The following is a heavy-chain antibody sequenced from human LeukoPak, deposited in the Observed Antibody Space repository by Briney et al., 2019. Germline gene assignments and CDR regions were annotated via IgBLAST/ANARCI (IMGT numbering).Heavy chain of an antibody. D-gene: IGHD3-22*01. CDR2: IIPIFGTA. Sequence: SVKVSCKASGGTFSSYAISWVRQAPGQGLEWMGRIIPIFGTANYAQKFQGRATITTDESTSTAYMELSSLRSEDTAVYYCASGPYYYDSSGYYYFDYWGQGTLVTVSS. CDR3: ASGPYYYDSSGYYYFDY. V-gene: IGHV1-69*05. CDR1: GGTFSSYA. J-gene: IGHJ4*02.